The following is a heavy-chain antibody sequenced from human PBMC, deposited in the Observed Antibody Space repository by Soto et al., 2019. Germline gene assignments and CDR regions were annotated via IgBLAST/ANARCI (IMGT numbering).Heavy chain of an antibody. CDR3: GKRNCGNCPWSS. J-gene: IGHJ4*02. CDR1: GFTFNNIA. V-gene: IGHV3-23*01. Sequence: EVQLLESGGGLVQPGGSLRLSCAASGFTFNNIAMGWVRQAPGKGLKYVSSINESGDSTFYADSVKGRFTIYRDNSKSTLHLQMNSLRADDTAVYYCGKRNCGNCPWSSWGQGTLVTVSS. D-gene: IGHD2-21*01. CDR2: INESGDST.